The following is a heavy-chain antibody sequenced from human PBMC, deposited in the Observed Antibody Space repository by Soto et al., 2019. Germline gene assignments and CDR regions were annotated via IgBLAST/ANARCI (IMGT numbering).Heavy chain of an antibody. V-gene: IGHV4-34*01. CDR1: GGSFSGYY. J-gene: IGHJ6*03. CDR3: ARGVTGVTPYYGSGSYYKGGYYYYYYMDV. CDR2: INHSGST. D-gene: IGHD3-10*01. Sequence: QVQLQQWGAGLLKPSETLSLTCAVYGGSFSGYYWSWIRQPPGKGLEWIGEINHSGSTNYNPSLKSRVTISVDTSKNKFSLKLSSVTAADTAVYYCARGVTGVTPYYGSGSYYKGGYYYYYYMDVWGKGTTVTVSS.